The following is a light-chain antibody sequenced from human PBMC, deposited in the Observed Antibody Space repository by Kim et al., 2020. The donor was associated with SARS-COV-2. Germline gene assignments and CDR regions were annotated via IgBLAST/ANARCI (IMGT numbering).Light chain of an antibody. Sequence: QSALTQPPSVSGAPGQRVTISCTGSSSNIGTGYDVHWYQQLPGTAPKLLIYANINRPSGVADRFSGSKSGTSASLTITRLQADDEADYYCQSYDSNLSGWVFGGGTQLTVL. CDR1: SSNIGTGYD. V-gene: IGLV1-40*01. J-gene: IGLJ3*02. CDR2: ANI. CDR3: QSYDSNLSGWV.